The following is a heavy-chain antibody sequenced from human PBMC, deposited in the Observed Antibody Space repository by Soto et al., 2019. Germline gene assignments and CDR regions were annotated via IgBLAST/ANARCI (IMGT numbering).Heavy chain of an antibody. V-gene: IGHV3-15*01. CDR1: KVTAW. Sequence: EVPLVASGGGLVKPGGSLRLSCAGSKVTAWMSWVRQAPGKGLQWVGRIKSKAAGETTDYAEPVQGRFTISRDDSKDMVYLEMNSLKIEDTAVYSCGDLDGSFFGMDVWGQGTTVTVSS. CDR3: GDLDGSFFGMDV. CDR2: IKSKAAGETT. D-gene: IGHD3-10*01. J-gene: IGHJ6*02.